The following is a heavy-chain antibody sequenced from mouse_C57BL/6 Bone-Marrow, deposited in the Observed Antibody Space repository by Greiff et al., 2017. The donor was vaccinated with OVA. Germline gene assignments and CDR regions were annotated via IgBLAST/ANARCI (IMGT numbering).Heavy chain of an antibody. J-gene: IGHJ2*01. V-gene: IGHV1-5*01. Sequence: VQLQQSGTVLARPGASVKMSCKTSGYTFTSYWMHWVKQRPGQGLEWIGAIYPGNSDTSYNQKFKGKAKLTAVTSASTAYMELSSLTNEDSAVYYCTRQDFLYGSSYSYWGQGTTLTVSS. CDR2: IYPGNSDT. D-gene: IGHD1-1*01. CDR3: TRQDFLYGSSYSY. CDR1: GYTFTSYW.